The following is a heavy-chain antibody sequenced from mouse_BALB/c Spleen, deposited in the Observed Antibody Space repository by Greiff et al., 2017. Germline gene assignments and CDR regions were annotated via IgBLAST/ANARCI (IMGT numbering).Heavy chain of an antibody. V-gene: IGHV5-4*02. D-gene: IGHD2-4*01. Sequence: EVMLVESGGGLVKPGGSLKLSCAASGFTFSDYYMYWVRQTPEKRLEWVATISDGGSYTYYPDSVKGRFTISRDNAKNNLYLQMSSLKSEDTAMYYCARAFYYDYGFAYWGQGTLVTVSA. J-gene: IGHJ3*01. CDR3: ARAFYYDYGFAY. CDR1: GFTFSDYY. CDR2: ISDGGSYT.